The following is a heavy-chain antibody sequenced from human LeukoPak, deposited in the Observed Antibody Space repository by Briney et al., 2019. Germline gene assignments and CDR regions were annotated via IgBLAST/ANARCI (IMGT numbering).Heavy chain of an antibody. V-gene: IGHV1-18*01. CDR2: ISSYNGNT. J-gene: IGHJ4*02. D-gene: IGHD3-9*01. CDR1: GYTFTSYG. CDR3: ARGSFPSDDILTGPFDN. Sequence: ASVKVSCKASGYTFTSYGISWVRQAPGQGLEWMGWISSYNGNTNYAQKLQGRATMTTDTSTSTAYMELRSLRSDDTAVYYCARGSFPSDDILTGPFDNWGQGTLVTDSS.